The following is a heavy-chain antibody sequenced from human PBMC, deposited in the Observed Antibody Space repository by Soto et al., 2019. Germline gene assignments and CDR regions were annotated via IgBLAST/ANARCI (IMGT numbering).Heavy chain of an antibody. CDR1: GFPFSRYS. J-gene: IGHJ4*02. CDR2: ITSSSGTI. V-gene: IGHV3-48*01. CDR3: ARETSYGGYIY. Sequence: GSLRLSFAASGFPFSRYSMSWVRQAPGKGLEWVSYITSSSGTIFQADSVKGRFTISRDNAKNSLFLQMNSLRAEDTAVYYCARETSYGGYIYWGQGTLVTVSS. D-gene: IGHD5-12*01.